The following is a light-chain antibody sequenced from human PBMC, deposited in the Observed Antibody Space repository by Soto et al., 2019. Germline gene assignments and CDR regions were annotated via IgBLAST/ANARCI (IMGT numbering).Light chain of an antibody. CDR2: AAS. V-gene: IGKV1-12*01. Sequence: DIQMTQSPSSVSASVGDRVTISCRASQDISSWLAWFQQKPGKAPSLLIYAASTLQSGVPSRFSGSGSGTEFTLTISSLEPEDFGTYYCQQSYKMPSFGQGTRLEIK. CDR3: QQSYKMPS. J-gene: IGKJ5*01. CDR1: QDISSW.